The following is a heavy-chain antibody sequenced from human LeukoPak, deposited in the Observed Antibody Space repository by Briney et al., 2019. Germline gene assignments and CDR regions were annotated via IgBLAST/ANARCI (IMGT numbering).Heavy chain of an antibody. CDR2: IYSGTI. CDR1: GSTVSSNS. CDR3: ARRAGAYSHPYDY. Sequence: GGSLRLSCAASGSTVSSNSMSWVRQAPGKGLEWVSFIYSGTIHYSDSVKGRFTISRDNSKNTLYLQMNSLRAEDTAVYYCARRAGAYSHPYDYWGQGTLVTVSS. D-gene: IGHD4/OR15-4a*01. V-gene: IGHV3-53*01. J-gene: IGHJ4*02.